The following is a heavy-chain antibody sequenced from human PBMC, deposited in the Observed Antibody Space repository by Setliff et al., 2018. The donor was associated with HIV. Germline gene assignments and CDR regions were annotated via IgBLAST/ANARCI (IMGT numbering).Heavy chain of an antibody. J-gene: IGHJ2*01. D-gene: IGHD3-22*01. CDR2: INAGNGDT. CDR3: ARHQAPYYGSSGYNPNWYFDL. Sequence: ASVKVSCKAPGYTFTNYAIHWVRQAPGQRLEWMGWINAGNGDTKYSQKFQGRVTITTDTSASTAYTELNSLSSEDTAVYYCARHQAPYYGSSGYNPNWYFDLWGRGTLVTVSS. CDR1: GYTFTNYA. V-gene: IGHV1-3*01.